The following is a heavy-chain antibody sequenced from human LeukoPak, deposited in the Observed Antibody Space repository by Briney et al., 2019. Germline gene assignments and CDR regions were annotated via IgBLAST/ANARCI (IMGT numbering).Heavy chain of an antibody. Sequence: GGSLRLSCAASGFTFSSYAMSWVRQAPGKGLEWVSGISGSGGSTYYADSVKGRFTLSRDNSKNTLYLQMNSLRAEDTAVYYCAKLPLLRYFDPATDWGQGTLVTVSS. CDR3: AKLPLLRYFDPATD. D-gene: IGHD3-9*01. J-gene: IGHJ4*02. V-gene: IGHV3-23*01. CDR2: ISGSGGST. CDR1: GFTFSSYA.